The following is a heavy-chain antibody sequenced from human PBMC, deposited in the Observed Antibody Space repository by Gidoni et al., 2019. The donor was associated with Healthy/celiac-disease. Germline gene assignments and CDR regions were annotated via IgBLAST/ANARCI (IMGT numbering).Heavy chain of an antibody. CDR3: AREPGYWSGGSCYYFDY. D-gene: IGHD2-15*01. Sequence: QVQLQESGPGLVKPSQTLSLTCTVSGGSISSGSYYWGWIRQPPGKGLEWIGYIYYSGSTYYNPSLKSRVTISVDTSKNQFSLKLSSVTAADTAVYYCAREPGYWSGGSCYYFDYWGQGTLVTVSS. CDR2: IYYSGST. J-gene: IGHJ4*02. V-gene: IGHV4-31*03. CDR1: GGSISSGSYY.